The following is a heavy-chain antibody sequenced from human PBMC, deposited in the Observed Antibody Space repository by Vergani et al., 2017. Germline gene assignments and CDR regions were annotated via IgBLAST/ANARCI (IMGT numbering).Heavy chain of an antibody. J-gene: IGHJ4*02. D-gene: IGHD3-3*01. CDR3: AKDPGLRFLEWFGYFDY. CDR1: GGTFSSYA. V-gene: IGHV1-69*01. CDR2: IIPIFGTA. Sequence: QVQLVQSGAEVKKPGSSVKVSCKASGGTFSSYAISWVRQAPGQGLEWMGGIIPIFGTANYAQKFQGRVTITADESTSTAYMELSSLRSDDTAVYYCAKDPGLRFLEWFGYFDYWGQGTLVTVSS.